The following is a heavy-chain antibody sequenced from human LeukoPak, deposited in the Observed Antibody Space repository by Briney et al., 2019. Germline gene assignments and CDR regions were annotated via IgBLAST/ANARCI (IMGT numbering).Heavy chain of an antibody. J-gene: IGHJ4*02. CDR1: GFTFSSYA. CDR2: ISYDGSNK. D-gene: IGHD4-17*01. Sequence: GGSLRLSCAASGFTFSSYAMHWVRQAPGKGLEWVAVISYDGSNKYYADSVKGRFTISRDNSKNTLYLQTNSLRAEDTAVYYCAREIVGDYEFEWFFDYWGQGALVTVSS. CDR3: AREIVGDYEFEWFFDY. V-gene: IGHV3-30*04.